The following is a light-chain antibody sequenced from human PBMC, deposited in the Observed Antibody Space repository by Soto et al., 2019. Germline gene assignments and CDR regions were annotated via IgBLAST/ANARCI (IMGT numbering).Light chain of an antibody. V-gene: IGKV3D-11*01. J-gene: IGKJ1*01. Sequence: EIVLTQSPATLSSWPIGRVTPCFRASQYINTRLAWYQHRPGQAPRLLIYQTSIRAAGIPARFSASGTGTDFTLTISSLEPEDFAVYYCQHRHNWPTWTFGQGTKVDIK. CDR1: QYINTR. CDR3: QHRHNWPTWT. CDR2: QTS.